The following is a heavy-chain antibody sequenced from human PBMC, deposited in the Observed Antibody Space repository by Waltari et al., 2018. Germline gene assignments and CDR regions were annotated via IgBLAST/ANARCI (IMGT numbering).Heavy chain of an antibody. J-gene: IGHJ6*03. D-gene: IGHD1-26*01. CDR3: ARGDSGSYSYYYYMDV. Sequence: EVQLVESGGGLVKPGGSLRLSCAASGFTFSSYSMNWVRQAPGKGLEWVSSISSSSSYIYDADSVKGRFTSSRDNAKNSLYLQMNSLRAEDTAVYYCARGDSGSYSYYYYMDVWGKGTTVTISS. CDR2: ISSSSSYI. V-gene: IGHV3-21*01. CDR1: GFTFSSYS.